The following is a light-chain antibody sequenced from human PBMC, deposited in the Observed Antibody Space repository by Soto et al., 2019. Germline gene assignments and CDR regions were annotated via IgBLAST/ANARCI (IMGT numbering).Light chain of an antibody. CDR1: QSISSW. CDR3: QHYSSYSEA. CDR2: KAS. J-gene: IGKJ1*01. V-gene: IGKV1-5*03. Sequence: DIQMTQSPSTLSASVGDRVTITCRASQSISSWLAWYQQKPGKAPKLLIYKASTLKSGVPSRLSGSGSGTEFTLTISSLQPDDFATYYCQHYSSYSEAFGQGTKVDIK.